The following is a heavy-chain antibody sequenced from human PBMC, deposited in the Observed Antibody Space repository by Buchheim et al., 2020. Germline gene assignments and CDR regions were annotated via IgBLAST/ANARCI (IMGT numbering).Heavy chain of an antibody. D-gene: IGHD3-22*01. V-gene: IGHV4-39*07. J-gene: IGHJ4*02. CDR2: IYYSGST. CDR1: GGSISSSSYY. CDR3: ARVRGDYYDSSGYYLLDY. Sequence: QLQLQESGPGLVKPSETLSLTCTVSGGSISSSSYYWGWIRQPPGKGLEWIGSIYYSGSTYYNPSLKSRVTISVDTSKNQFSLKLSSVTAADTAVYYCARVRGDYYDSSGYYLLDYWGQGTL.